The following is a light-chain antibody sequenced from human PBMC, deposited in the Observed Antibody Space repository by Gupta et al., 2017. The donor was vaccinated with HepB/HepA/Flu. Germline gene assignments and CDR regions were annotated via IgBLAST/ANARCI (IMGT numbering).Light chain of an antibody. CDR1: KLGDKY. J-gene: IGLJ2*01. CDR2: QDS. V-gene: IGLV3-1*01. CDR3: QAWDSSTAV. Sequence: YALTQPPSVSVSPGQTASITCAGDKLGDKYACWYQQKPGQSPVLVIYQDSKRPSGIPERFSGSNSGNTATLTISGTQAMDEADYYCQAWDSSTAVFGGGTKLTVL.